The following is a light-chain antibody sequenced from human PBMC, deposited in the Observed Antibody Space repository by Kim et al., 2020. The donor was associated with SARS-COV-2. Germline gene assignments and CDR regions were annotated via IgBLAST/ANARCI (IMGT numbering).Light chain of an antibody. CDR1: SLRSYY. V-gene: IGLV3-19*01. CDR3: NSRETSANHWM. Sequence: SSELTQDPAVSVALGQTVRITCQGDSLRSYYASWYQQKPGQAPVLVFYGKNNRPSGIPDRFSGSYSGNTASLTITAAQAEVEADYYCNSRETSANHWMFGGGTKLTVL. CDR2: GKN. J-gene: IGLJ3*02.